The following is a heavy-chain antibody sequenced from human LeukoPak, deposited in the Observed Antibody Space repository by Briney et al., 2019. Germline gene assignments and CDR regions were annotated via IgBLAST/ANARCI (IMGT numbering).Heavy chain of an antibody. V-gene: IGHV3-7*01. CDR1: GFTFSSYW. Sequence: GGSLRLSCAASGFTFSSYWMSWVRQAPGKGLEWVANIKQDGSEKYYVDSVKGRFTISRDNAKNSLYLQMNSLRAEDTAVYYCATGFCNRTNCFRAFDIWGRGTMVTVSS. D-gene: IGHD2-2*01. CDR2: IKQDGSEK. CDR3: ATGFCNRTNCFRAFDI. J-gene: IGHJ3*02.